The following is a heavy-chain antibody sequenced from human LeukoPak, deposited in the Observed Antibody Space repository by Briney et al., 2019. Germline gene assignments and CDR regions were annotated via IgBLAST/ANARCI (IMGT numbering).Heavy chain of an antibody. Sequence: ASVKVSCKASGYTFSGTGGYLYWLRQAPGQGLECMGWIYPYTGATHYAQKFQGRVAMTRDTSISTAYMELSRLRPDDTAVYYCARDGPAQMVDFDYWGQGTLVTVSS. CDR2: IYPYTGAT. J-gene: IGHJ4*02. V-gene: IGHV1-2*02. CDR3: ARDGPAQMVDFDY. CDR1: GYTFSGTGGY. D-gene: IGHD3-10*01.